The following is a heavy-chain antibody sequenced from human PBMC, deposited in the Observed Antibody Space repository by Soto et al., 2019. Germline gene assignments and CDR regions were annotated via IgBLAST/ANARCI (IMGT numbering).Heavy chain of an antibody. D-gene: IGHD3-10*01. CDR1: GFIFSSYA. V-gene: IGHV3-23*01. Sequence: GGSLRLSCEASGFIFSSYAMSWVRQAPGKGLEWVSAISGSGGSTYYADSLKGRFTISRDNSKNTLYLQLNSLRAEDTAVYYCAKPFYGSGSTDPFDFWGQGTMVTVSS. CDR2: ISGSGGST. CDR3: AKPFYGSGSTDPFDF. J-gene: IGHJ3*01.